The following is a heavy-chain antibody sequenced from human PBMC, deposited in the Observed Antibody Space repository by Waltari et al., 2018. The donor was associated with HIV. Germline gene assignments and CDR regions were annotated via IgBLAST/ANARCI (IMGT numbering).Heavy chain of an antibody. CDR2: VSYSGTT. CDR1: LGSVSTSHYY. CDR3: VRSFCGDYVLSD. Sequence: QLQLQESGPGLVTPSETLSLTCTVSLGSVSTSHYYWGWIRQSPGKGLEWIGSVSYSGTTYFNPSLRSRVTMSLDASLNQFSLRVTCVTAADTAIYFCVRSFCGDYVLSDWGRGTLITVSS. V-gene: IGHV4-39*07. D-gene: IGHD4-17*01. J-gene: IGHJ4*01.